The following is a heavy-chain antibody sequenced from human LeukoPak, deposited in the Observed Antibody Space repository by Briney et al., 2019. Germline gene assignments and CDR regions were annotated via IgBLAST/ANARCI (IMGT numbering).Heavy chain of an antibody. J-gene: IGHJ4*02. CDR1: GGSISSGGYY. V-gene: IGHV4-31*03. Sequence: SETLSLTCTVSGGSISSGGYYWSWIRQHPGRGLEWIGHIYYSGSTYYNPSLKSRVTISVDTSKNQFSLKLSSVTAADTAVYYCARDPYGSIDYWGQGTLVTVSS. D-gene: IGHD3-10*01. CDR3: ARDPYGSIDY. CDR2: IYYSGST.